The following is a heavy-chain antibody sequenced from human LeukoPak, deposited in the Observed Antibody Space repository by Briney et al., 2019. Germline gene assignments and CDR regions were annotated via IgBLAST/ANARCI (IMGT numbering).Heavy chain of an antibody. CDR2: IKQDGSEK. Sequence: GGSLRLSCAASGFTFISYWMSWVRQAPGKGLEWVANIKQDGSEKYYVDSVKGRFTISRDNAKNSLYLQMNSLRAEDTAVYYCARAGEWLVPGAFDIWGQGTMVTVSS. CDR1: GFTFISYW. CDR3: ARAGEWLVPGAFDI. V-gene: IGHV3-7*01. J-gene: IGHJ3*02. D-gene: IGHD6-19*01.